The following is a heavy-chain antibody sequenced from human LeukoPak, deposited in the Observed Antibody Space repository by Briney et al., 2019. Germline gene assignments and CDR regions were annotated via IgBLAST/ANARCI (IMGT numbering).Heavy chain of an antibody. D-gene: IGHD3-22*01. V-gene: IGHV4-39*07. CDR3: ARDHDSSGYYLFDY. Sequence: SETLSLTCTVSGGSISSSSYYWGWIRQPPGKGLEWIGSIYYSGSTYYNPSLKSRVTISVDTSKNQFSLKLSSVTAADTAVYYCARDHDSSGYYLFDYWGQGTLVTVSS. J-gene: IGHJ4*02. CDR2: IYYSGST. CDR1: GGSISSSSYY.